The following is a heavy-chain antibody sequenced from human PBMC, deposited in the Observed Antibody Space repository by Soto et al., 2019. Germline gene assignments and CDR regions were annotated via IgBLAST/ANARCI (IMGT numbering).Heavy chain of an antibody. D-gene: IGHD2-15*01. J-gene: IGHJ4*02. CDR3: VRTSLVVAAATREDY. CDR2: IWYDGNKK. V-gene: IGHV3-33*01. CDR1: GFPFNTYG. Sequence: GGSLRLSCGAAGFPFNTYGCHWVRPGPGKGLEWLSVIWYDGNKKDYADSVKGRFTISRDDSKNTIYLQMNSLRAEDTAVYYCVRTSLVVAAATREDYWGQGTLVTVSS.